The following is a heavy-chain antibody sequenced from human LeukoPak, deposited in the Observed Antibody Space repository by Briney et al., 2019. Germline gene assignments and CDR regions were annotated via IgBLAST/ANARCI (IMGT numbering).Heavy chain of an antibody. CDR1: GFTFSSYA. CDR3: ARVGAAGFDY. D-gene: IGHD6-25*01. CDR2: ISYDGSNK. J-gene: IGHJ4*02. V-gene: IGHV3-30*04. Sequence: GGSLRLSCAASGFTFSSYAMHWVRQAPGKGLEWVAVISYDGSNKYYADSVKGRFTISRDNSKNTLYLQMNSLRAEDTAVYYCARVGAAGFDYWGQGTLVTVSS.